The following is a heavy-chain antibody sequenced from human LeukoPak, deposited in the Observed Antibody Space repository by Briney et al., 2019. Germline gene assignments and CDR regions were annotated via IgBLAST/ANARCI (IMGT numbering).Heavy chain of an antibody. CDR3: ARRQIDCSTTSRYVDY. D-gene: IGHD2-2*01. CDR1: GYTFTSYY. V-gene: IGHV1-2*02. CDR2: INPNRGGT. J-gene: IGHJ4*02. Sequence: ASVKVSCKASGYTFTSYYINWIRQAPGQGLEWMGWINPNRGGTSYAQNFQGRVTMTRDTPITTAYMELSRLRSDDTAVYYCARRQIDCSTTSRYVDYWGQGTLVTVSS.